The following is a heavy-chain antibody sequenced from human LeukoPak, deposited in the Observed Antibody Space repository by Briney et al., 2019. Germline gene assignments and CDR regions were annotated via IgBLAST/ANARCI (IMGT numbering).Heavy chain of an antibody. V-gene: IGHV4-34*01. Sequence: SETLSLTCAVYGGSFNGYYWSWIRQPPGEGLEWIGEINHSGSTNYNPSLKSRVTISVDTSKNQFSLKLSSVTAADTAVYCCARGTSRLLWFGEPNMAYDYWGQGTLVTVSS. D-gene: IGHD3-10*01. CDR3: ARGTSRLLWFGEPNMAYDY. CDR2: INHSGST. J-gene: IGHJ4*02. CDR1: GGSFNGYY.